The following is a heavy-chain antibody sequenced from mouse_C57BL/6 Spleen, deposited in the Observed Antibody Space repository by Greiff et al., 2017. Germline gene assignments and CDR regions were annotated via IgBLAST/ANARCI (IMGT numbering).Heavy chain of an antibody. J-gene: IGHJ1*03. V-gene: IGHV2-2*01. CDR2: IWSGGST. CDR3: ARGIYPWYFDV. CDR1: GFSLTSYG. Sequence: VQLVESGPGLVQPSQSLSITCTVSGFSLTSYGVHWVRQSPGKGLEWLGVIWSGGSTDYNAAFISRLSISKDNSKSQVFFKMNSLQADDTAIYYCARGIYPWYFDVWGTGTTVTVSS. D-gene: IGHD2-1*01.